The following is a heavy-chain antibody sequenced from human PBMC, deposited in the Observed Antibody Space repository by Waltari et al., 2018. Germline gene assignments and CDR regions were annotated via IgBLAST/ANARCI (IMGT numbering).Heavy chain of an antibody. Sequence: GGSISSYYWSWIRQPPGKGLEWIGYIYYSGSTNYNPSLKSRVTISVDTSKNQFSLKLSSVTAADTAVYYCARALEYYYDYMNVWGKGTTVTVSS. V-gene: IGHV4-59*01. CDR2: IYYSGST. CDR3: ARALEYYYDYMNV. CDR1: GGSISSYY. J-gene: IGHJ6*03.